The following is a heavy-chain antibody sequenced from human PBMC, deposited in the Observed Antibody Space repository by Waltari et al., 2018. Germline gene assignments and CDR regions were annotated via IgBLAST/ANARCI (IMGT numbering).Heavy chain of an antibody. D-gene: IGHD3-10*01. CDR2: IFFGGGDT. J-gene: IGHJ4*02. V-gene: IGHV3-30*18. CDR1: GFSLGRFG. CDR3: AKDAFGNTYLDH. Sequence: QVQLVESGGGVVQPGLSLRLSCAASGFSLGRFGLHWVLQAPGKGLEWVAFIFFGGGDTFYADSVRGRFTISRDNSKNTLYLDINSLRLDDTAIYYCAKDAFGNTYLDHWGQGTLVTVSS.